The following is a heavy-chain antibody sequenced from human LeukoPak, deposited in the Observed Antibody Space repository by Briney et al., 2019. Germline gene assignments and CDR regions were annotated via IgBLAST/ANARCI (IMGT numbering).Heavy chain of an antibody. Sequence: GESLKISCKGSGYSFTNYWIGWVRQMPGKGLEWMGIIYPGDSDTRYSPSFQGQVTISADKSISTAYLQWSSLKASDTAMYYCARDSPYSSGWRDAFDIWGQGTMVTVSS. CDR3: ARDSPYSSGWRDAFDI. V-gene: IGHV5-51*01. CDR2: IYPGDSDT. D-gene: IGHD6-19*01. CDR1: GYSFTNYW. J-gene: IGHJ3*02.